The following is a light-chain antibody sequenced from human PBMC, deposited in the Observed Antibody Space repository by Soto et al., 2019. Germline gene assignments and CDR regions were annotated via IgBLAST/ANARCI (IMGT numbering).Light chain of an antibody. CDR3: HQHNNWPST. CDR1: QSVSFN. V-gene: IGKV3-15*01. CDR2: NAS. J-gene: IGKJ4*01. Sequence: RASQSVSFNLVWYQHKPGQPPRLLMYNASNRAAGISARFTGSGSGTDFTLTIDNLQSEDFAFYYCHQHNNWPSTFGGGTKVDIK.